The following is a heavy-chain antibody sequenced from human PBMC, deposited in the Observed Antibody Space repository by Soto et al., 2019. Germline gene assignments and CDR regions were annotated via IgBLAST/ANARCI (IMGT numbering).Heavy chain of an antibody. CDR1: GFTFTSSA. V-gene: IGHV1-58*01. D-gene: IGHD4-17*01. J-gene: IGHJ4*02. CDR2: IVVGSGNT. Sequence: SVKVSCKASGFTFTSSAVQWVRQAGGQRLEWIGWIVVGSGNTNYAQKFQERVTITRDMSTSTAYMELSSLRSEDTAVYYCAENPDYGDSLAFDYWGQGTLVTVSS. CDR3: AENPDYGDSLAFDY.